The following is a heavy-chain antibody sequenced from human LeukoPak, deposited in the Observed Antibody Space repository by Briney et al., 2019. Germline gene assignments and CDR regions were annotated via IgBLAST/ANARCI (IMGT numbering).Heavy chain of an antibody. CDR3: ARGHPDYGDYVSCFDF. J-gene: IGHJ4*02. Sequence: GGSLRLSCAASGFTFSRYWMSWVRQVPRKGLEWVANIKQDGGEIYYVDSAKGRFTISRDNAKNSLYLQMNSLRAEDTAVYYCARGHPDYGDYVSCFDFWGQGALVTVSS. CDR1: GFTFSRYW. CDR2: IKQDGGEI. V-gene: IGHV3-7*01. D-gene: IGHD4-17*01.